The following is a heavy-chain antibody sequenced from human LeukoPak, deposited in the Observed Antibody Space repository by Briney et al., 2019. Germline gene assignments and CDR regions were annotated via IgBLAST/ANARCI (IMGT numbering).Heavy chain of an antibody. J-gene: IGHJ6*04. V-gene: IGHV3-48*03. CDR2: ISSSGSTI. D-gene: IGHD5-12*01. Sequence: GSLRLSCAASGFTFSSYEMNWVRQAPGKGLKWVSYISSSGSTIYYADSVKGRFTISRDNAKNSLYLQMNSLRAEDTAVYYCARDDIVATISQVPYGMDVWGKGTTVTVSS. CDR1: GFTFSSYE. CDR3: ARDDIVATISQVPYGMDV.